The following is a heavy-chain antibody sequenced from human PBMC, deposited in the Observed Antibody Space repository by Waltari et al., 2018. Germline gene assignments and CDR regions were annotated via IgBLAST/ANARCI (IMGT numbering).Heavy chain of an antibody. Sequence: EVQLVGSGGDLVQPVGSLRRSCAASGCPFHYYWMSWVRLAPGKWLGWVAHIKEDGSEKYYLGSVQGRFAISRDNADNTLYLEMNSLRLEDTAIYYCARGLSTVTAFDNWGQGTRVTVSS. CDR3: ARGLSTVTAFDN. J-gene: IGHJ4*02. CDR2: IKEDGSEK. CDR1: GCPFHYYW. V-gene: IGHV3-7*04. D-gene: IGHD4-17*01.